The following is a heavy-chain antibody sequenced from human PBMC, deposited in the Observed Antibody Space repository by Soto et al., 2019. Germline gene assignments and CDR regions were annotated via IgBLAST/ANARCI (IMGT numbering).Heavy chain of an antibody. CDR2: IVVGSGNT. Sequence: GASVKVSCKASGFTFTISAMQWVLQARGQRLEWIGWIVVGSGNTNYAQKFQERVTITRDMSTSTAYMELSSLRSEDTAVYYCAADIAVGSTTQARYFDYWG. CDR3: AADIAVGSTTQARYFDY. D-gene: IGHD1-26*01. J-gene: IGHJ4*01. CDR1: GFTFTISA. V-gene: IGHV1-58*02.